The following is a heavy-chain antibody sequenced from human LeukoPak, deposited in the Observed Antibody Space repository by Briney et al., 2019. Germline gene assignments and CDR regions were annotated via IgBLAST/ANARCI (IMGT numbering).Heavy chain of an antibody. CDR1: GFTFSTSW. CDR2: MKGDSTGI. Sequence: SGGSLRLSCAASGFTFSTSWMHWVRQAPGKGLVWVSRMKGDSTGITYADPVKGRFTISRDNAKNTLYLQMNSLRAEDTAVYYCARGKNNLKYTSSLWVWFDPWGQGTLVTVSS. J-gene: IGHJ5*02. V-gene: IGHV3-74*01. CDR3: ARGKNNLKYTSSLWVWFDP. D-gene: IGHD6-13*01.